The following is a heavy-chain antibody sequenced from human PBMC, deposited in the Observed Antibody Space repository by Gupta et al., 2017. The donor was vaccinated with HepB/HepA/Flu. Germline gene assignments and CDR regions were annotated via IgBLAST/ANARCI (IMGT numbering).Heavy chain of an antibody. D-gene: IGHD3-3*01. Sequence: EVQLVESGGGLIQPGGSLRLSCAASGFTVSRNYMSWVRQAPGKGLEWVSVIYSGGSTYYADSVKGRFTISRDNSKNTLYLQMNSLRAEDTAVYYCARHYDFWSGYSPAMDVWGKGTTVTVSS. J-gene: IGHJ6*04. CDR1: GFTVSRNY. V-gene: IGHV3-53*01. CDR2: IYSGGST. CDR3: ARHYDFWSGYSPAMDV.